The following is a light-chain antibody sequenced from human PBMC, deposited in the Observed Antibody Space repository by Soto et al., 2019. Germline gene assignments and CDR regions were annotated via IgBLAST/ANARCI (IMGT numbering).Light chain of an antibody. V-gene: IGKV3-20*01. Sequence: EIVLTQSPGTLSLSPGERATLSCRASQSVSSSYLAWYQQKPGQAPRLLIYGASARFTGIPDRFSGSGSGTDFTHTISRLEPEDFAVYYCQQYGSSPWTFGQGTKVEIK. CDR3: QQYGSSPWT. CDR2: GAS. J-gene: IGKJ1*01. CDR1: QSVSSSY.